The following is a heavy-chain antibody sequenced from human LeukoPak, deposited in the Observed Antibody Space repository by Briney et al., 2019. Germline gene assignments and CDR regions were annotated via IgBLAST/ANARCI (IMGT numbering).Heavy chain of an antibody. J-gene: IGHJ3*02. CDR3: ARGNFGVTSAFDI. CDR2: IWYDGSNK. Sequence: PRRSLTLSCVASGFTFSSYGMHWVRQAPGKGLEWVAVIWYDGSNKYYADSVKGRFTISRDNSKNTLYLQMNSLRAEDTAVYYCARGNFGVTSAFDIWGQGTMVTVSS. D-gene: IGHD3-16*01. CDR1: GFTFSSYG. V-gene: IGHV3-33*01.